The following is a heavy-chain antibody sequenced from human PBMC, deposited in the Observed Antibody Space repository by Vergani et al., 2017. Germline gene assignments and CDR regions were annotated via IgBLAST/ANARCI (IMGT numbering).Heavy chain of an antibody. CDR1: GFSFNTYW. Sequence: EVQLVESGGGSVQSGGSLRLSCVASGFSFNTYWMHWVRQVPGKGLMWVARIDEYGNRATYGDFEPGRFTISRDNAKNTVFLKMNNLRADDAGVYYCVRTEYCTGIACNTRFDSWGQGALVTVSS. CDR3: VRTEYCTGIACNTRFDS. CDR2: IDEYGNRA. V-gene: IGHV3-74*03. J-gene: IGHJ5*01. D-gene: IGHD2-8*02.